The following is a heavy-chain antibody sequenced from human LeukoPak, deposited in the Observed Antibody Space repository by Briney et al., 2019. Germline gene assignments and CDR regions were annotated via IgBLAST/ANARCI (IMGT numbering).Heavy chain of an antibody. Sequence: GASVKVSCKASGYTFTSYYMHWVRQAPGQGLEWMGWINPNSGGTNYAQKFQGRVTMTRDTSISTAYMELSRLRSDDTAVYYCAREHSSGWYIGNYWGQGTLVTVSS. V-gene: IGHV1-2*02. CDR3: AREHSSGWYIGNY. J-gene: IGHJ4*02. D-gene: IGHD6-19*01. CDR2: INPNSGGT. CDR1: GYTFTSYY.